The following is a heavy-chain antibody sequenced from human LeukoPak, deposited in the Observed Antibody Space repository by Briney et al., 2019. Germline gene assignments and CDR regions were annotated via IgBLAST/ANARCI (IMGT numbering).Heavy chain of an antibody. D-gene: IGHD1-26*01. CDR3: ARRLEYSGSKGVSDY. V-gene: IGHV3-66*01. CDR2: IYSGGYT. CDR1: GFTVTTNY. Sequence: PGGSLRLSCAATGFTVTTNYMTWVRQAPGKGLEWVSIIYSGGYTDYADSVKGRFTISRDNSKNTLDLQMNSLRAEDTAVYYCARRLEYSGSKGVSDYWGQGTLVTVSS. J-gene: IGHJ4*02.